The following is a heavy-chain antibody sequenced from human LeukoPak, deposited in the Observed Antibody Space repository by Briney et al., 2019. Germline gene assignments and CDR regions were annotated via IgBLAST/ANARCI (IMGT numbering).Heavy chain of an antibody. CDR3: ARGIGGGSYFDY. CDR1: GFTFSGYW. D-gene: IGHD1-26*01. J-gene: IGHJ4*02. CDR2: IIQDGSEK. Sequence: GGSLRLSCATSGFTFSGYWMSWVRQAPGKGPEWVANIIQDGSEKSYVDSVKGRFTISRDNAKNSLFLQLNSLRAEDTAVYYCARGIGGGSYFDYWGQGTLVTVSS. V-gene: IGHV3-7*01.